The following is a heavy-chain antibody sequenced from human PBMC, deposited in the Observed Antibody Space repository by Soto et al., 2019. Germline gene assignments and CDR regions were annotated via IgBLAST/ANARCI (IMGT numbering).Heavy chain of an antibody. CDR2: INHSGST. CDR1: GGSFSDYF. J-gene: IGHJ6*02. CDR3: AGREFASSSFHYYYYAVDV. Sequence: SETLSLTCAVYGGSFSDYFWTWIRQPPGKGLEWIGEINHSGSTNFNPSLKSRVAISADTSRNQFSLRVTSVNAADTAVYYCAGREFASSSFHYYYYAVDVWGQGTTVTVSS. D-gene: IGHD6-6*01. V-gene: IGHV4-34*01.